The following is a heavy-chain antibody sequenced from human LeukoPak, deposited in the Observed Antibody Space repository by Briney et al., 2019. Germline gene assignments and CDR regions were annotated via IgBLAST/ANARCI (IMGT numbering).Heavy chain of an antibody. CDR3: AKARKQWLAFFDY. CDR2: ISWNSGSI. CDR1: GFTFDDYA. J-gene: IGHJ4*02. V-gene: IGHV3-9*01. Sequence: PGRSLRLSCAASGFTFDDYAMPWVRQAPGKGLEWVSGISWNSGSIGYADSVKGRFTISRDNAKNSLYLQMNSLRAEDTALYYCAKARKQWLAFFDYWGQGTLVTVSS. D-gene: IGHD6-19*01.